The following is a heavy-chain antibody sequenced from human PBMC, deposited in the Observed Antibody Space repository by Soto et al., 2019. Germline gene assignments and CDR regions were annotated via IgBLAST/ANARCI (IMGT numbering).Heavy chain of an antibody. CDR3: ATFDYGDYVSAFDI. D-gene: IGHD4-17*01. Sequence: GGSLRLSCSASGFTFSNYGMLWVRQAPGKGLQYVSGISSSGDNTYYADSVKGRFTISRDNSENTVYLQMSSLRPEDTAVYYCATFDYGDYVSAFDIWGQGTMVTVS. CDR1: GFTFSNYG. V-gene: IGHV3-64D*06. CDR2: ISSSGDNT. J-gene: IGHJ3*02.